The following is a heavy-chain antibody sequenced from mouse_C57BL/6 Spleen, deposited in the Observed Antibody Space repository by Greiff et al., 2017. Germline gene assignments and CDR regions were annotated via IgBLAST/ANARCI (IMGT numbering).Heavy chain of an antibody. V-gene: IGHV1-80*01. CDR2: ICPGDGDT. CDR3: ARDWDTGYFDV. D-gene: IGHD4-1*01. J-gene: IGHJ1*03. Sequence: VQLQQSGAELVKPGASVKISCKASGYAFSSYWMNWVKQRPGKGLEWIGQICPGDGDTNYNGKFKGKATLTADKSSSTAYMQLSSLTSEDSAVYFCARDWDTGYFDVWGTGTTVTVSS. CDR1: GYAFSSYW.